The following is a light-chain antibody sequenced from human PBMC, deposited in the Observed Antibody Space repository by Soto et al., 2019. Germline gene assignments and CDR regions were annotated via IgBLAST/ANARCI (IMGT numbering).Light chain of an antibody. CDR3: CSYAGDADDSTFLL. J-gene: IGLJ2*01. Sequence: QSALTQPASLSGSPGQSITISCTGTSSDVGSSNLVSWYQQHPGKAPRLMIYEATKRPSGVSNRFSGSKSGNTASLTISGLQAEDEADYYCCSYAGDADDSTFLLFGGGTKLTVL. CDR1: SSDVGSSNL. V-gene: IGLV2-23*01. CDR2: EAT.